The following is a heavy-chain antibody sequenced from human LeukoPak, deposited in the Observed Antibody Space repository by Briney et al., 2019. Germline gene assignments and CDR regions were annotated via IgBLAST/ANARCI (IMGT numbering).Heavy chain of an antibody. Sequence: GGSLRLSCAASGFTFSSYAMSWVRQAPGKGLEWVSSIGSSGANIYYADSVKGRFTTSRDNSKNSLYLQMNSLRAEDTAVYYCTKEILRGATTTNPDYWGQGTLVTVSS. D-gene: IGHD5-12*01. CDR2: IGSSGANI. CDR1: GFTFSSYA. J-gene: IGHJ4*02. V-gene: IGHV3-23*01. CDR3: TKEILRGATTTNPDY.